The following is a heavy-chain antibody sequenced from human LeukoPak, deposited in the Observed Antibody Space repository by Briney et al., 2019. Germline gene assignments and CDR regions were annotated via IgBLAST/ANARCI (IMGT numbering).Heavy chain of an antibody. Sequence: VGSLRLSCAASGFTFSSYSMNWVRQAPGKGLEWVSYISSSKNTIYYADSVKGRFTISRDNAKNSLYLQMNSLRAEDTAVYYCAAVPGTSLGFSSRFDYWGQGNLVTVSS. CDR1: GFTFSSYS. V-gene: IGHV3-48*01. CDR3: AAVPGTSLGFSSRFDY. J-gene: IGHJ4*02. D-gene: IGHD6-19*01. CDR2: ISSSKNTI.